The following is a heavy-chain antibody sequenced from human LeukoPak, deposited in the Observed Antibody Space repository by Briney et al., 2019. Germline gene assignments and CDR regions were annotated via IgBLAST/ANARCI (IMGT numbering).Heavy chain of an antibody. D-gene: IGHD6-13*01. CDR3: ARGVGQQLAFDY. J-gene: IGHJ4*02. CDR1: GGSISSSSYY. Sequence: PSETLSLTCTVSGGSISSSSYYWVWLRQPPGKGLEWIGSIYYSGSTYYNPSLKSRVTISVDTSKNQFSLKLSSVTAADTAVYYCARGVGQQLAFDYWGQGTLVTVSS. CDR2: IYYSGST. V-gene: IGHV4-39*01.